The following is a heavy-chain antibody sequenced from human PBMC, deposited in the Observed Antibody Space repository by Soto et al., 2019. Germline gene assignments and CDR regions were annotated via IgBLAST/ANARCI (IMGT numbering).Heavy chain of an antibody. CDR1: GDTQADLS. V-gene: IGHV1-24*01. D-gene: IGHD3-3*01. Sequence: ASAKVSCKVCGDTQADLSMHWVRQAPGKGLEWMGGFDPEDGETIYAQKFQGRVTMTEDTSTDTAYMELSSLRSEDTAVYYCATVPDFWYGMDVWGQGTTVTVSS. CDR2: FDPEDGET. J-gene: IGHJ6*02. CDR3: ATVPDFWYGMDV.